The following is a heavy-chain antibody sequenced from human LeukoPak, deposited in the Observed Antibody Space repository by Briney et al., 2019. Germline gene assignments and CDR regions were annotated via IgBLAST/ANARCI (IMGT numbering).Heavy chain of an antibody. D-gene: IGHD5-18*01. CDR1: GFTFSNYW. CDR3: AKDKSRDTASQYDY. J-gene: IGHJ4*02. Sequence: GGSLRLSCTASGFTFSNYWMHWVRQAPGKGLVWVSRVSRDGTNTNYADSVKGRFTISRDNSKNTLYLQMNSLRAEDTAVYYCAKDKSRDTASQYDYWGQGTLVTVSS. V-gene: IGHV3-74*01. CDR2: VSRDGTNT.